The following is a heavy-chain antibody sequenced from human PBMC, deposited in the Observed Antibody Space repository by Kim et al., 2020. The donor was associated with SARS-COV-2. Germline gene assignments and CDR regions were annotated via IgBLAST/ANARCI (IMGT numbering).Heavy chain of an antibody. CDR2: ISGGADSI. V-gene: IGHV3-23*01. D-gene: IGHD6-19*01. J-gene: IGHJ3*01. CDR3: AKGVVAGWTLDAFDL. Sequence: GGSLRLSCEASGFTFRSYAMNWVRQAPGKGPEWVSTISGGADSIWYADSVKGRFTISRDNSKNTVFLQMSSLRADDTAIYFCAKGVVAGWTLDAFDLWGQGAMVTVSS. CDR1: GFTFRSYA.